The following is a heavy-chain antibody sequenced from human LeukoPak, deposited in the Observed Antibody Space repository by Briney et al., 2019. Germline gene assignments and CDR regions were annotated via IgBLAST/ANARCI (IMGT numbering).Heavy chain of an antibody. V-gene: IGHV1-8*02. J-gene: IGHJ3*02. D-gene: IGHD3-3*01. CDR2: MNPNSGNT. Sequence: GASVKVSCKASGYTFTSYDINWVRQATGQGLEWMGWMNPNSGNTGYAQKFQGRVTMTRNTSISTAYMELSSLRSEDTAVYYCAAGDYDFWSGSDAFDIWGQGTMVTVSS. CDR3: AAGDYDFWSGSDAFDI. CDR1: GYTFTSYD.